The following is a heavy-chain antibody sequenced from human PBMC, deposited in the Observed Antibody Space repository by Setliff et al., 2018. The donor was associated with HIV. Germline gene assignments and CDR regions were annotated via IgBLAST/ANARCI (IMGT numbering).Heavy chain of an antibody. J-gene: IGHJ4*02. Sequence: PGGSLRLSCAASGFTLRTYGMHWVRQAPGKGLEWVAFISYGGNNEYYADSVKGRFTISRDNSKSTLYLQMNSLRAEDTAVYYCARGGEYFDYWGQGTLVTVSS. V-gene: IGHV3-33*05. CDR3: ARGGEYFDY. CDR1: GFTLRTYG. D-gene: IGHD4-17*01. CDR2: ISYGGNNE.